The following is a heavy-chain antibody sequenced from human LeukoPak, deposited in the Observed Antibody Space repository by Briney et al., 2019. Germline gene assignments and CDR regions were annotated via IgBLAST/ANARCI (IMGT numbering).Heavy chain of an antibody. D-gene: IGHD3-10*01. J-gene: IGHJ4*02. Sequence: GSPRLFCSGSWITSSKAWVKWVRPAPGEGVELVGRIKSKTDGGTTDYAAPVKGRFTISRDDSKNTLYLQMNSLKTEDTAVYYCTTHRGELGDYWGQGTLVTVSS. V-gene: IGHV3-15*01. CDR2: IKSKTDGGTT. CDR3: TTHRGELGDY. CDR1: WITSSKAW.